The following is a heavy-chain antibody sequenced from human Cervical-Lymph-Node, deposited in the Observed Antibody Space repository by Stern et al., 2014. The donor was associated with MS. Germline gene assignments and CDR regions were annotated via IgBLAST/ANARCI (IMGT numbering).Heavy chain of an antibody. CDR1: GGSISSGGYY. Sequence: DQLVESGPGLVKPSQTLSLTCTVSGGSISSGGYYWSWIRQHPGKGLEWMGYIYYSGTTYYNPSLKSRITISVDTSKNQFSLKLSSVTAADTAVYYCARSRDYYDSSGYSYYFDYWGQGNLVTVSS. CDR2: IYYSGTT. CDR3: ARSRDYYDSSGYSYYFDY. V-gene: IGHV4-31*03. D-gene: IGHD3-22*01. J-gene: IGHJ4*02.